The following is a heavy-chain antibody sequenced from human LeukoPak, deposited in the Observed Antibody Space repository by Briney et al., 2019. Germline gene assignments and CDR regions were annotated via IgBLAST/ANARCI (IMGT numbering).Heavy chain of an antibody. CDR3: ARESVATADGFDI. J-gene: IGHJ3*02. CDR1: GFTFSSYS. CDR2: ISGSSSHI. D-gene: IGHD5-12*01. V-gene: IGHV3-21*01. Sequence: GGSLRLSCAASGFTFSSYSMKWVRQAPGKGLEWVSSISGSSSHIYHADSLKGRFTISRDNAKNSLYLQMNSLRDEDTALYYCARESVATADGFDIWGQGTMVTVSS.